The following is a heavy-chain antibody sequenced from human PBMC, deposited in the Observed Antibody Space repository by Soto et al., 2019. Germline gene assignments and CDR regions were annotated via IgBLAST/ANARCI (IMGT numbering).Heavy chain of an antibody. J-gene: IGHJ5*02. CDR1: GFTFSGSA. CDR2: IRSRANSYAT. D-gene: IGHD6-13*01. Sequence: EVQLVESGGGLVQPGGSLKLSCAASGFTFSGSAMHWVRQASGQGLEWVGRIRSRANSYATAYAASVKGRFTISRDDSKNTAYLQMNSLKTEDTAVYYCTSCPEGFIAAAGTRPADPWGKGTLVTVSS. V-gene: IGHV3-73*02. CDR3: TSCPEGFIAAAGTRPADP.